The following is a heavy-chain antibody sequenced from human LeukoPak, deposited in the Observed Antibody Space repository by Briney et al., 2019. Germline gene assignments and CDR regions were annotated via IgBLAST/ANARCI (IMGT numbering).Heavy chain of an antibody. D-gene: IGHD2-2*03. CDR1: GGSLSIDY. J-gene: IGHJ6*02. Sequence: SETLSLTCTVYGGSLSIDYWSWIRQPDGKGLEWIGRIYITGTTNYNPSLNSRVTMSIDTSKNQFSLILTSVTAADTAVYYCVRDRTGYCSSTSCYGVYGMDVWGQGTTVTVSS. CDR2: IYITGTT. CDR3: VRDRTGYCSSTSCYGVYGMDV. V-gene: IGHV4-4*07.